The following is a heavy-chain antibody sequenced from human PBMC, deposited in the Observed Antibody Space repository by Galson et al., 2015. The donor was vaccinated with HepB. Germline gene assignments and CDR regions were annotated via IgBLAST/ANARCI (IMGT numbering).Heavy chain of an antibody. V-gene: IGHV2-5*01. CDR2: IYWNDDK. Sequence: PALVKPTQTLTLTCTFSGFSLSTSGVGVGWIRQPPGKALEWLALIYWNDDKRYSPSLKSRLTITKDTSKNQVVLTMTNMDPVDTATYYCAHSGGYYLGMGYWGQGTLVTVSS. CDR1: GFSLSTSGVG. CDR3: AHSGGYYLGMGY. J-gene: IGHJ4*02. D-gene: IGHD3-22*01.